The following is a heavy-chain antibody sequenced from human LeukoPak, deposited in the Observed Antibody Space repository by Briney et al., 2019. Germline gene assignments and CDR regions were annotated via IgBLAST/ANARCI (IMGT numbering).Heavy chain of an antibody. V-gene: IGHV1-69*04. J-gene: IGHJ5*02. CDR3: AYQLLGEGYWFDP. D-gene: IGHD2-2*01. Sequence: SVKVSCKASGGTFSSYAISWVRQAPGQGLEWMGRIIPILGIANYAQKFQGRVTITADKSTSTAYMELSSLRSEDPAVYYCAYQLLGEGYWFDPWGQGTLVTVSS. CDR2: IIPILGIA. CDR1: GGTFSSYA.